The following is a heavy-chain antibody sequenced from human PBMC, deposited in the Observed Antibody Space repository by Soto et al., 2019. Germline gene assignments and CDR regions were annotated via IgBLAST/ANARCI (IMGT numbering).Heavy chain of an antibody. J-gene: IGHJ4*02. Sequence: QVQLVQSGAEVKKPGASVKVSCKASGYTFTGYYIHWVRQAPGQGLEWMGWINTNSGGTNYAQKFQGRATSTRDRSIITAYMGLSRLTLDDVAVYYCARTETNDYWGQGTLVTVSP. D-gene: IGHD1-7*01. V-gene: IGHV1-2*02. CDR2: INTNSGGT. CDR1: GYTFTGYY. CDR3: ARTETNDY.